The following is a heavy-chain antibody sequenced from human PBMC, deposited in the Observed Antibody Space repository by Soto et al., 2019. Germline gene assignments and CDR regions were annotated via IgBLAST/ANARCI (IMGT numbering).Heavy chain of an antibody. CDR1: GGSISSGDYY. J-gene: IGHJ5*02. D-gene: IGHD3-9*01. CDR2: IYYSGST. Sequence: SETLSLTCTVSGGSISSGDYYWSWIRQPPGKGLEWIGYIYYSGSTYYNPSLKSRVTISVDTSKNQFSLKLSSVTAADTDVYYCAREAHGGYDILTGYIPLGFDPWGQGTLVTVSS. V-gene: IGHV4-30-4*01. CDR3: AREAHGGYDILTGYIPLGFDP.